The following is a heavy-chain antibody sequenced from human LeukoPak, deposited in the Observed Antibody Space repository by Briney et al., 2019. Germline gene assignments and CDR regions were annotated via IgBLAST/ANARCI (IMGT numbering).Heavy chain of an antibody. D-gene: IGHD2-2*02. Sequence: PSETLSLTCTVSGGSISSSSYYWGWIRQPPGKGLEWIGSIHYSGSTYYNPSLKSRVTISVDTSKNQFSLKLSSVTAADTAVYYCARQDGYCSSTSCYIFAFDIWGQGTMIAVSS. J-gene: IGHJ3*02. CDR2: IHYSGST. CDR3: ARQDGYCSSTSCYIFAFDI. V-gene: IGHV4-39*01. CDR1: GGSISSSSYY.